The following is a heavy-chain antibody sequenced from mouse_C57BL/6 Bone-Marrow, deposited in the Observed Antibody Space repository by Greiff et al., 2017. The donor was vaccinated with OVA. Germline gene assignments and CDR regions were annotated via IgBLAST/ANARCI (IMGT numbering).Heavy chain of an antibody. J-gene: IGHJ2*01. V-gene: IGHV1-72*01. Sequence: QVQLKQPGAELVKPGASVKLSCKASGYTFTSYWMHWVKQRPGRGLEWIGRIDPNSGGTKYNEKFKSKATLTVDKPSSTAYMQLSSLTSEDSAVYYCARSEDYYGSSYDDYVDYGGQGTTLTVSS. CDR3: ARSEDYYGSSYDDYVDY. CDR2: IDPNSGGT. CDR1: GYTFTSYW. D-gene: IGHD1-1*01.